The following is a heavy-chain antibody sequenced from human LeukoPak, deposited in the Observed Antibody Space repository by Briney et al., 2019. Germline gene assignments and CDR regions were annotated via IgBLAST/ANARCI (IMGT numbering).Heavy chain of an antibody. CDR2: INPNSGVT. Sequence: VASVNVSCKASGYTFNGYYLHWVRQAPGQGLEWMGWINPNSGVTKFAQQFQGRVTMTWDTSVSTAYMELSRLTSDDTAMYYCARFGVVTNDAFDIWGQGTMVTISS. CDR3: ARFGVVTNDAFDI. CDR1: GYTFNGYY. D-gene: IGHD3-3*01. V-gene: IGHV1-2*02. J-gene: IGHJ3*02.